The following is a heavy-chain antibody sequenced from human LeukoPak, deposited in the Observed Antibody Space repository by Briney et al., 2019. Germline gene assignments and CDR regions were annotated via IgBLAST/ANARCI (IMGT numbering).Heavy chain of an antibody. Sequence: SETLSLTCAVAGGSVSSNHFWGWIRQPPGEGLEWIGSIFYTGSTYYNPSLKSRVTISVDTSKNHFSLEVNSVTAADTAMYYCARHEQWLLWVAYWGQGTLVTVSS. CDR2: IFYTGST. CDR1: GGSVSSNHF. D-gene: IGHD6-19*01. CDR3: ARHEQWLLWVAY. V-gene: IGHV4-39*01. J-gene: IGHJ4*02.